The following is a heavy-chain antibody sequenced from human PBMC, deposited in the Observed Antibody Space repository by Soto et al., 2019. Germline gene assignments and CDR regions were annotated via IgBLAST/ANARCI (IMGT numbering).Heavy chain of an antibody. V-gene: IGHV3-30*03. CDR2: ILHDGSAE. D-gene: IGHD4-4*01. Sequence: GGSLRLSCAASGFIFTSYGMHWVRQAPGKGLEWMALILHDGSAEYYADSVKGRFTISRDNSKNTLHLQMNSLTAEDTAVYYCARSRDGYSFYFYYGMDGWGQGTTVTVSS. CDR1: GFIFTSYG. J-gene: IGHJ6*02. CDR3: ARSRDGYSFYFYYGMDG.